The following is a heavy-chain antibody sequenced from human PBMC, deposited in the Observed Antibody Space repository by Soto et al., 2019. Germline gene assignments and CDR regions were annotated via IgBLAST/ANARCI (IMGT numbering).Heavy chain of an antibody. CDR3: ARLGDYGSGSY. CDR1: GFSFSSFS. CDR2: ISGGGTTT. Sequence: EVHLVESGGDLVQPGGSLRLSCAASGFSFSSFSMNWVRQAPGKGLEWVSYISGGGTTTYYAGSVKVRFTNSRDDANNSRYLRMNSLHADDKAVYYRARLGDYGSGSYWGQGTQVTVSS. D-gene: IGHD3-10*01. J-gene: IGHJ4*02. V-gene: IGHV3-48*04.